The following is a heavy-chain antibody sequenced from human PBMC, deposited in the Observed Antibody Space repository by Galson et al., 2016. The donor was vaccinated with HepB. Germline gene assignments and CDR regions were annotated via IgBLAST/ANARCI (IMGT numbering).Heavy chain of an antibody. CDR2: IGGANT. Sequence: SLRLSCAASGFSFDTYAMTWVRQAPGKGLEWVAGIGGANTYYADSVKGRFTISRDNSKNTVELQMNSPRAEDTALYYCARERSYGYEPHDASDMWGPGTMVTVSS. D-gene: IGHD5-18*01. CDR1: GFSFDTYA. CDR3: ARERSYGYEPHDASDM. V-gene: IGHV3-23*01. J-gene: IGHJ3*02.